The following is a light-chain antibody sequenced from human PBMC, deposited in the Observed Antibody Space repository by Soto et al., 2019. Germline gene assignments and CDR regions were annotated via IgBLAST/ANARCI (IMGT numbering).Light chain of an antibody. Sequence: EIVMTQAPATLSVSPGQRATLSCRASQSVSSNVDWYPQKPGQAPRLLIYAASTRATGIPARFIGSGSGTEFTLTIRSLQSEDFAVYDCQQYNNWPRGTFGQGTKLEIK. CDR1: QSVSSN. CDR2: AAS. CDR3: QQYNNWPRGT. J-gene: IGKJ2*01. V-gene: IGKV3-15*01.